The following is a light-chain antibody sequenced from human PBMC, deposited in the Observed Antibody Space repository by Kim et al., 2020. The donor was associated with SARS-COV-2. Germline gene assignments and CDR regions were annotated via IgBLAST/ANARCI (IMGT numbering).Light chain of an antibody. CDR2: DAT. CDR1: QTINNK. CDR3: QQSNDWPPLT. J-gene: IGKJ1*01. Sequence: SPVERATLSCRVSQTINNKLVWYQQKPGQAPRLIIYDATTRATGVPARFIGSGSETDFTLTISSLQSEDFAVYYCQQSNDWPPLTFGQGTKVDIK. V-gene: IGKV3-15*01.